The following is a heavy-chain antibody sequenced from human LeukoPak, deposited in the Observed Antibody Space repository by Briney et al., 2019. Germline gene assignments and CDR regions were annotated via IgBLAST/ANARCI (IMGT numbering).Heavy chain of an antibody. Sequence: RGSLRLSSAASGFTFINYATHRVRRAPRKGLEWVAVMSYDGSNQYYADTVKSRSTISRDNSKNTLYLQMNSLRGADKAVYCCARGRDSGSYSFQDYWGQGTLVTVSS. CDR2: MSYDGSNQ. CDR3: ARGRDSGSYSFQDY. D-gene: IGHD1-26*01. J-gene: IGHJ4*02. V-gene: IGHV3-30-3*01. CDR1: GFTFINYA.